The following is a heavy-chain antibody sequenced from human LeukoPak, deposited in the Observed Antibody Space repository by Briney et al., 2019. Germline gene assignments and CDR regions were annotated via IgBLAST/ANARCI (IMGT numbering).Heavy chain of an antibody. V-gene: IGHV4-34*01. CDR2: INHSGST. D-gene: IGHD3-22*01. J-gene: IGHJ4*02. CDR1: GGSFSGYY. CDR3: ARGKYYYDSRPVAGWYFDY. Sequence: SETLSLTCAVYGGSFSGYYWSWIRQPPGKGLEWIGEINHSGSTNYNPSLKSRVTISVDTSKNQFSLKLSSVTAADTAVYYCARGKYYYDSRPVAGWYFDYWGQGTLVTVSS.